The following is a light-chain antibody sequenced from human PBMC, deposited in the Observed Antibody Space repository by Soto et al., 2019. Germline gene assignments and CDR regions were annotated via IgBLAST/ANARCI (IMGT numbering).Light chain of an antibody. Sequence: EIVLTQSPGTLSLSPGERATLSCRASQSVSSSYLAWYQQKPGRAPRLLIYGASSRATGIPERFSGSGSGTDFTLSISRLEPEDFAVYYCQQYGSSFTFGPGTNVDIK. CDR2: GAS. CDR3: QQYGSSFT. J-gene: IGKJ3*01. CDR1: QSVSSSY. V-gene: IGKV3-20*01.